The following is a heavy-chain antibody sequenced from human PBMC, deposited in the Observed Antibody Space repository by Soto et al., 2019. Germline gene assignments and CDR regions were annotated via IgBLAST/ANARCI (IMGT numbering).Heavy chain of an antibody. CDR3: PWRPHFIITRRLYYSIDF. J-gene: IGHJ6*02. D-gene: IGHD3-16*01. CDR2: INPTSGGT. CDR1: GQTFTGYF. V-gene: IGHV1-2*02. Sequence: ASVNVSCKACGQTFTGYFMQGVRQAPGQGLEWMGWINPTSGGTNSAQNFQGRVTMTRDTSISTIYMEVSRLRSDDTAVYSCPWRPHFIITRRLYYSIDFRCQGIPGTVS.